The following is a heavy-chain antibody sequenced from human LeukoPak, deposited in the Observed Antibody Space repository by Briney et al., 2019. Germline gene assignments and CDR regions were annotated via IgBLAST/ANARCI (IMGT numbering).Heavy chain of an antibody. V-gene: IGHV3-23*01. J-gene: IGHJ4*02. D-gene: IGHD3-10*01. CDR1: GFTFSSYV. CDR3: AKHVSGSLFYFDY. Sequence: GGSLRLSCAVSGFTFSSYVMTWVRQSPGKGLEWVSSITGSGGSTYYIDSVKGRFTISRDNSKNTLSLQMNSLGAEDTAVYYCAKHVSGSLFYFDYWGQRTLVTVSS. CDR2: ITGSGGST.